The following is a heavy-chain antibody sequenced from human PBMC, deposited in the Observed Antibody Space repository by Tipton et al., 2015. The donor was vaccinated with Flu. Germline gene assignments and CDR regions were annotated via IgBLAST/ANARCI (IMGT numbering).Heavy chain of an antibody. CDR1: GGSFSGYY. D-gene: IGHD1-1*01. CDR2: INQSGRP. CDR3: ARDLWNDRRAYYYYGVDV. Sequence: TLSLTCAVYGGSFSGYYWSWIRQSPGKGLEWIGEINQSGRPNYNPSLKSRVTISVDSSKNEFSLTLASLTAADTAVYYCARDLWNDRRAYYYYGVDVWGQGP. V-gene: IGHV4-34*01. J-gene: IGHJ6*02.